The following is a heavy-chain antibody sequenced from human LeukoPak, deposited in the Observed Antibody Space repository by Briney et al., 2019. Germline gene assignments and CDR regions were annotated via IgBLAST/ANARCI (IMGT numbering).Heavy chain of an antibody. J-gene: IGHJ3*02. CDR2: IIPIFGTA. CDR1: GGTFSSYA. V-gene: IGHV1-69*05. Sequence: ASVKVSCKASGGTFSSYAISWVRQAPGQGLEWMGGIIPIFGTANYAQKLQGRVTMTTDTSTSTAYMELRSLRSDDTAVYYCAREARESQGAFDIWGQGTVVTVSS. CDR3: AREARESQGAFDI.